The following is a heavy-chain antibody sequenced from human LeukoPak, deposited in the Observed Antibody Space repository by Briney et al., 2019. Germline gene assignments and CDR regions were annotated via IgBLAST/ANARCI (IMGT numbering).Heavy chain of an antibody. D-gene: IGHD3-22*01. CDR1: GGSFSGYY. CDR3: ASRSIGDYYDSSGYYSFHY. Sequence: PSETLSLTCAVYGGSFSGYYWSWIRQPPGKGREWIGEINHSGSTNYKPSLKTRVTISVDTSKKQFSLKLSSVTAADTAVYYCASRSIGDYYDSSGYYSFHYWGQGILVTVSS. CDR2: INHSGST. V-gene: IGHV4-34*01. J-gene: IGHJ4*02.